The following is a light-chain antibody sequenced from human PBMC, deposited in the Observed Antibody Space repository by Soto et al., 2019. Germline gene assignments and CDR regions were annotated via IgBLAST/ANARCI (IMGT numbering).Light chain of an antibody. CDR1: QDIDKY. CDR2: DVT. V-gene: IGKV1-33*01. J-gene: IGKJ5*01. CDR3: QQYDSVFT. Sequence: IQMTQSPSSLSASVGDRFTITCQASQDIDKYLNWYQQKPGKAPKLLIDDVTNLETGVPSRFSGSGSGTDFTFTISSLQAEDIATYFCQQYDSVFTFGQGTRLEIK.